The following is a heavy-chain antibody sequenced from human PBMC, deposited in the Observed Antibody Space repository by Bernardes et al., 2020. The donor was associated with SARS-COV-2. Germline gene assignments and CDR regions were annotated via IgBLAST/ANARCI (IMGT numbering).Heavy chain of an antibody. CDR3: ARAPGYCSGGSCPAKYGMDV. D-gene: IGHD2-15*01. Sequence: SLRLSCAASGFTFSDYYMTWIRQAPGRGLEWVSYIGGSSNYTNYADSVKGRFTISRDNAKNSLFLQMNSLRAEDSAIYYCARAPGYCSGGSCPAKYGMDVWGQGTTVTVSS. CDR2: IGGSSNYT. J-gene: IGHJ6*02. V-gene: IGHV3-11*06. CDR1: GFTFSDYY.